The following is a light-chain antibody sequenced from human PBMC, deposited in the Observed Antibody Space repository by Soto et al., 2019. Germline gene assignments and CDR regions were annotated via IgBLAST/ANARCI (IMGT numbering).Light chain of an antibody. CDR2: AAS. J-gene: IGKJ5*01. Sequence: GDRVTITCRASQSIGNHLNWYQQKPGKAPKFLIYAASNLQSGVPSRFSGSVSGTDFTLTVNSLQPEDFATYYCQQSSSSPITFGQGTRLEIK. CDR3: QQSSSSPIT. V-gene: IGKV1-39*01. CDR1: QSIGNH.